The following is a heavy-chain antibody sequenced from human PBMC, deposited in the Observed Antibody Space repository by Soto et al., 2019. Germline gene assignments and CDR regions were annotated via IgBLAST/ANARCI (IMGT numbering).Heavy chain of an antibody. Sequence: SETLSLTCTVSGGAVYADGYYWGWIRQPPGKGLEWIGNIYFSGSTYYNPSLESRVTISIDTSKNQFYLRMNSVTAADTAVYYCARRSGDSSGGRGYNYWGQGTPVTVSS. CDR3: ARRSGDSSGGRGYNY. J-gene: IGHJ4*01. CDR1: GGAVYADGYY. D-gene: IGHD2-15*01. CDR2: IYFSGST. V-gene: IGHV4-39*01.